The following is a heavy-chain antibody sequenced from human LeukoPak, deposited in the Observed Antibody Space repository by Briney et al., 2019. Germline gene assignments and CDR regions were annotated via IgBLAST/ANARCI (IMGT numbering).Heavy chain of an antibody. CDR1: GFTFSAYY. D-gene: IGHD3-22*01. J-gene: IGHJ1*01. CDR3: VKAFYYYDSSGYYSAEYFQH. Sequence: GGSLRLSCAASGFTFSAYYMSWVRQAPGKGLEWVSYISSSGSTIYYADSVKGRFTISRDNSKNTLYLQMSSLRAEDTAVYYCVKAFYYYDSSGYYSAEYFQHWGQGTLVTVSS. CDR2: ISSSGSTI. V-gene: IGHV3-11*04.